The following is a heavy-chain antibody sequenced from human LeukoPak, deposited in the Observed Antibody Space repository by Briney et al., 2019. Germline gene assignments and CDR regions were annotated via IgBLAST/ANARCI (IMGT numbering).Heavy chain of an antibody. CDR2: ISFDGSDA. Sequence: PGGSLRLSCAASGFTFSGFWMHWVRQAPGKGLVWVSCISFDGSDATYADSVKGRFTISRDNAKNTLHLQMDSLTVEDTAVYYCARGAPPQNWGQGALVTVSS. J-gene: IGHJ4*02. V-gene: IGHV3-74*01. CDR1: GFTFSGFW. CDR3: ARGAPPQN.